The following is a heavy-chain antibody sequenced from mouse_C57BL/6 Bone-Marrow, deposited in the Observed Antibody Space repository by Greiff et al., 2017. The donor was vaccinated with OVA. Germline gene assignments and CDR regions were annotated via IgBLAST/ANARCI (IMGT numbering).Heavy chain of an antibody. J-gene: IGHJ4*01. CDR2: IDPSDSYT. CDR3: ARGDGFYYYAMDY. D-gene: IGHD2-3*01. CDR1: GYTFTSYW. Sequence: VQLQQSGAELVMPGASVKLSCKASGYTFTSYWMHWVKQRPGQGLEWIGEIDPSDSYTNYNQKFKGKSTLTVDKSSSTAYMQLSSLTSEDSAVYYCARGDGFYYYAMDYWGQGTSVTVSS. V-gene: IGHV1-69*01.